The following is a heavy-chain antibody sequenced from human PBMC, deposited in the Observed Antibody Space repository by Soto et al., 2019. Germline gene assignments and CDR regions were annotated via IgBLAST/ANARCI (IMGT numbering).Heavy chain of an antibody. D-gene: IGHD4-4*01. CDR2: ISYDGSNK. Sequence: QVQLVESGGGVVQPGRSLRLSCAASGFTFSSYAMHWVRQAPGKGLEWVAVISYDGSNKYYADSVKGRFTISRDNSKNTLYLQLTGWRAEEPAGYSWARARGTTVPFAYWGKGTLFTFPS. V-gene: IGHV3-30-3*01. CDR3: ARARGTTVPFAY. J-gene: IGHJ4*02. CDR1: GFTFSSYA.